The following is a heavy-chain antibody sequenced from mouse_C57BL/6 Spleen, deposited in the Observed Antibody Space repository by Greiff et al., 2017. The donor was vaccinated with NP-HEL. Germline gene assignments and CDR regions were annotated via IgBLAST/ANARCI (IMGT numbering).Heavy chain of an antibody. CDR2: LDPSDSYT. V-gene: IGHV1-69*01. Sequence: VQLQQPGAELVMPGASVKLSCKASGYTFTSYWMHWVKQRPGQGLEWIGELDPSDSYTNYNQKFKGKSSLTVDKSSSTAYMQLSSLTSEDSAVYYCVRHYGSSYDYYAMDYWGQGTSVTVSS. J-gene: IGHJ4*01. CDR3: VRHYGSSYDYYAMDY. D-gene: IGHD1-1*01. CDR1: GYTFTSYW.